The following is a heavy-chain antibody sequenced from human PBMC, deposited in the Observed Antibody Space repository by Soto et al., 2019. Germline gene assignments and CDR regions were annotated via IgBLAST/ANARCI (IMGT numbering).Heavy chain of an antibody. V-gene: IGHV1-46*01. CDR3: ARDGDCSGGSCATNYWFDP. J-gene: IGHJ5*02. Sequence: ASVKVSCKASGYTFSSQYMNWVRQAPGQGLEWMGIINPSGGSTSSAQKFQGRLTLTRDISTSTFYMELSSLRSEETAVYYCARDGDCSGGSCATNYWFDPWG. D-gene: IGHD2-15*01. CDR2: INPSGGST. CDR1: GYTFSSQY.